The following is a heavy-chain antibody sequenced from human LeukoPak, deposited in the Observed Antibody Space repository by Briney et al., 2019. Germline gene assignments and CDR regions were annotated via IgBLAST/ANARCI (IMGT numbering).Heavy chain of an antibody. V-gene: IGHV3-23*01. CDR2: ISGSGGST. CDR1: GFTFSRYA. Sequence: GGSLRLSCAASGFTFSRYAMSWVRQAPGKGLEWVSAISGSGGSTYYADSVKGRFTISRDNSKNTLYLQMNSLRAEDTAVYYCAKDRVTYYDFWSGYQPRYNWFDPWGQGTLVTVSS. J-gene: IGHJ5*02. CDR3: AKDRVTYYDFWSGYQPRYNWFDP. D-gene: IGHD3-3*01.